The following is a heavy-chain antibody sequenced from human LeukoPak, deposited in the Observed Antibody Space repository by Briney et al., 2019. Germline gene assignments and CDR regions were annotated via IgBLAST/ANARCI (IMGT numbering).Heavy chain of an antibody. V-gene: IGHV3-9*01. CDR3: AKGPGWQLNKSYFDF. D-gene: IGHD5-24*01. J-gene: IGHJ4*02. Sequence: GGSLRLSCAASGFTFEDDAMHWVRQAPGRGLEGVSSVSWNSGNIAYADSVKGRFSSSRDNAKNSLYLQMSSLRPEDTALYYCAKGPGWQLNKSYFDFWGQGTLVIVSS. CDR1: GFTFEDDA. CDR2: VSWNSGNI.